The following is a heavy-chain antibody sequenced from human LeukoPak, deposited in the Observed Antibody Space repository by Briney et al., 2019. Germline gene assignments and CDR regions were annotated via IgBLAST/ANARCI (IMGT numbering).Heavy chain of an antibody. Sequence: PSETLSLTCTVSGYSISSGYYWGWIRQPPGKGLEWIGSIYHSGSTYYNPSLKSRVTISVDTSKNQFSPKLSSVTAADTAVYYCARGEGVLWFGASDYWGQGTLVTVSS. J-gene: IGHJ4*02. D-gene: IGHD3-10*01. V-gene: IGHV4-38-2*02. CDR3: ARGEGVLWFGASDY. CDR2: IYHSGST. CDR1: GYSISSGYY.